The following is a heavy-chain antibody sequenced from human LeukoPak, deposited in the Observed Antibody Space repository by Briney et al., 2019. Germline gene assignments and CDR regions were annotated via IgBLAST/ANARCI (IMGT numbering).Heavy chain of an antibody. CDR1: GDSISSGDYY. CDR3: ARHLARRGYSYGGWGASDI. V-gene: IGHV4-61*02. CDR2: ISSSGST. Sequence: PSQTLSLTCTVSGDSISSGDYYWSWIRQPAGKGLEWIGRISSSGSTNYNPSLKSRVTISVDTSKNQFSLKLSSVTAADTAVYYCARHLARRGYSYGGWGASDIWGQGTMVTVSS. J-gene: IGHJ3*02. D-gene: IGHD5-18*01.